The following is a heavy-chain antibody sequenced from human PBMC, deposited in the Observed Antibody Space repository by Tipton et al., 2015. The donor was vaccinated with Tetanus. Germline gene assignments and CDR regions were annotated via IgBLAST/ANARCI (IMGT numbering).Heavy chain of an antibody. CDR2: IHPSGST. CDR3: ARLRGIVSRSGWDFDY. J-gene: IGHJ4*02. Sequence: LRLSCAVYGGAFSGHYWTWIRQAPGKGLEWIGEIHPSGSTNYNASLRGRVTMSVDTSKKDFSVRLRSVTAADTAVYYCARLRGIVSRSGWDFDYWGQGILVTVSS. D-gene: IGHD3-10*01. V-gene: IGHV4-34*01. CDR1: GGAFSGHY.